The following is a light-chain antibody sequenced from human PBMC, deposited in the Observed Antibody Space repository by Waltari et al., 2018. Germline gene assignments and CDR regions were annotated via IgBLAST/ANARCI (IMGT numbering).Light chain of an antibody. V-gene: IGLV2-11*01. Sequence: QSALPQPRSVSGSPGQSVTISCTGTSSDVGSYNYVPWYQQHPGKPPKLIIYDVSQRLSGVPDRFSGSKSGNTASLTISGLEADDEADYFCTSYAGAYTVFGGGTKLTVL. CDR2: DVS. J-gene: IGLJ2*01. CDR1: SSDVGSYNY. CDR3: TSYAGAYTV.